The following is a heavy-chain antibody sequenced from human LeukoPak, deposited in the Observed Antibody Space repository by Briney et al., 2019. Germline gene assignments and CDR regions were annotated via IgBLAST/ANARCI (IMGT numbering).Heavy chain of an antibody. CDR1: GYTFTGYY. J-gene: IGHJ3*02. Sequence: ASVKVSCKASGYTFTGYYMHWVRQAPGQGLEWMGWINPNSGGTNYAQKFQGWVTMARDTSISTAYMELSRLRSDDTAVYYCARVYCSSTSCHDAFDIWGQGTMVTVSS. CDR2: INPNSGGT. D-gene: IGHD2-2*01. V-gene: IGHV1-2*04. CDR3: ARVYCSSTSCHDAFDI.